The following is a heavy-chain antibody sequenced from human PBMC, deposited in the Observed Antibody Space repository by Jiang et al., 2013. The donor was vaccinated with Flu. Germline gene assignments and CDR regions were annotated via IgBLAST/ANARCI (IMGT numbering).Heavy chain of an antibody. CDR2: IYYSGST. D-gene: IGHD3-22*01. CDR1: GGSISSYY. V-gene: IGHV4-59*01. Sequence: LLKPSETLSLTCTVSGGSISSYYWSWIRQPPGKGLEWIGYIYYSGSTNYNPSLKSRVTISVDTSKNQFSLKLSSVTAADTAVYYCARFIRGYYDSSAYYGLDYWGQGTLVTVSS. J-gene: IGHJ4*02. CDR3: ARFIRGYYDSSAYYGLDY.